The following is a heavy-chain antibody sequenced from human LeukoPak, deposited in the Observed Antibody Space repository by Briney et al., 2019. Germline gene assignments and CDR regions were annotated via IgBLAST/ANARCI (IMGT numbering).Heavy chain of an antibody. CDR3: AREWDSGGYEEAFDY. D-gene: IGHD5-12*01. Sequence: GGSLRLSCAASGSTFSSYSMNWVRQAPGKGLEWVSSISSSSSYIYYADSVKGRFTISRDNAKNSLYLQMNSLRAEDTAVYYCAREWDSGGYEEAFDYWGQGTLVTVSS. CDR1: GSTFSSYS. CDR2: ISSSSSYI. V-gene: IGHV3-21*01. J-gene: IGHJ4*02.